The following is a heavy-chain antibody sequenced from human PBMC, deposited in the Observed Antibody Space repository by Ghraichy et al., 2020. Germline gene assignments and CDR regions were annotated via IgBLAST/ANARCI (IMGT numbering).Heavy chain of an antibody. CDR2: ISGSGGST. V-gene: IGHV3-23*01. J-gene: IGHJ4*02. CDR1: GFTFSSYA. D-gene: IGHD6-19*01. CDR3: AKDSPYSSGSFDY. Sequence: LSLTCAASGFTFSSYAMSWVRQAPGKGLEWVSAISGSGGSTYYADSVKGRFTISRDNSKNTLYLQMNSLRAEDTAVYYCAKDSPYSSGSFDYWGQGTLVTVSS.